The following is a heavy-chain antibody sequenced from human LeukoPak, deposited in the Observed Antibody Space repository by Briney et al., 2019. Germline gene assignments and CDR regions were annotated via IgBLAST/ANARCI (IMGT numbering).Heavy chain of an antibody. CDR3: ARGRDY. CDR1: GGSFSGYY. Sequence: SETLSLTCAVYGGSFSGYYWSWIRQPPGKGLEWIGEINHSGSTDYNPSLKSRVTISVDTSKNQFSLKLSSVTAADTAVYYCARGRDYWGQGTLVTVSS. J-gene: IGHJ4*02. V-gene: IGHV4-34*01. CDR2: INHSGST.